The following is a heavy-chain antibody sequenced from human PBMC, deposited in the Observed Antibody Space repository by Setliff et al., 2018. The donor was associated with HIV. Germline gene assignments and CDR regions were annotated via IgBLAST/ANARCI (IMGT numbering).Heavy chain of an antibody. CDR3: AKDRRGITGTKSCAWFDP. CDR2: VNPDGSEA. D-gene: IGHD1-7*01. CDR1: GFTFSKYW. J-gene: IGHJ5*02. V-gene: IGHV3-7*01. Sequence: GGSLRLSCAASGFTFSKYWMSWVRQAPGKGLEWVASVNPDGSEASSVGSMKGRFTVSRDNAKNSLSLQMNSLRVEDTAVYYCAKDRRGITGTKSCAWFDPWGQGTLVTVSS.